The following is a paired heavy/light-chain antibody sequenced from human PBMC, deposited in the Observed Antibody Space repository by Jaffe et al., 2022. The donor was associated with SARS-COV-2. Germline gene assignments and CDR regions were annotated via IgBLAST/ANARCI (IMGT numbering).Light chain of an antibody. CDR1: SGSVSTSHY. J-gene: IGLJ3*02. V-gene: IGLV8-61*01. Sequence: QTVVTQEPSLSVSPGETVTLTCGLNSGSVSTSHYPAWSQQTPGQAPRTLIYSTNTPNIRSSGVPDRFSGSFLGNKAALTITGAQTDDEADYYCVLRLTSGIWVFGGGTKLTVL. CDR2: STN. CDR3: VLRLTSGIWV.
Heavy chain of an antibody. J-gene: IGHJ5*01. CDR2: IGTDGSGK. Sequence: EVQLVESGGGLVQPGGSLRLSCAASGFRFSDSWMTWVRRPPGKGPEWVANIGTDGSGKTYVDSVKGRFIISRDNAKNSLYLQMNTLRVEDTAIYYCATQSYGTFDSWGQGTLVTVSS. D-gene: IGHD2-8*01. CDR1: GFRFSDSW. CDR3: ATQSYGTFDS. V-gene: IGHV3-7*03.